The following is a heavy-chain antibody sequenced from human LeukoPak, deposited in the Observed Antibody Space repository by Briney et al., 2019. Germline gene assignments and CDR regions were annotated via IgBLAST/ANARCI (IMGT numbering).Heavy chain of an antibody. CDR1: GFTFSSYG. Sequence: GGTLRLSCAASGFTFSSYGMSWVRQAPGKGLEWVSYISRSGINISYADSVKGRFTISRDNAKSTLYLQMNSLRAEDTAVYYCARRRDSGSLQHFDYWGQGTLVTVSS. V-gene: IGHV3-48*04. J-gene: IGHJ4*02. CDR2: ISRSGINI. CDR3: ARRRDSGSLQHFDY. D-gene: IGHD1-26*01.